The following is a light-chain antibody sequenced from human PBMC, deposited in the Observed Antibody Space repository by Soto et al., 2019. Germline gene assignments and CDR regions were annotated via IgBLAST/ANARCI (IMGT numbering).Light chain of an antibody. Sequence: DIQMTQSPSTLSASVGDRVTITCRASQTIDSWLAWYQQRPGKPPNLLIYKASTLASWVPSRFSGSGSGTEFTLTINSLQPDDFATYYCQQYHIYSGTFGQGTKVEIK. CDR1: QTIDSW. J-gene: IGKJ1*01. V-gene: IGKV1-5*03. CDR3: QQYHIYSGT. CDR2: KAS.